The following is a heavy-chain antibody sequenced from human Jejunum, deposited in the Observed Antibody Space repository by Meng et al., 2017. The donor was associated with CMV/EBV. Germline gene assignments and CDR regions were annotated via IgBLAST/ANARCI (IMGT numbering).Heavy chain of an antibody. CDR1: GGSINAFY. Sequence: VSGGSINAFYWSWIRQPPGKGLEWIGYTYYSGSTHYNPSLKSRVTISIDTSKKHFSLRLSSVTAADTAVYYCARDTFDRRNGMDVWGQGTSVTVSS. V-gene: IGHV4-59*01. J-gene: IGHJ6*02. CDR2: TYYSGST. CDR3: ARDTFDRRNGMDV. D-gene: IGHD3-10*01.